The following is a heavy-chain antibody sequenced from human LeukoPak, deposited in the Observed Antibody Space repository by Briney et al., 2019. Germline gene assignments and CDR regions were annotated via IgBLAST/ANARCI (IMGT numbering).Heavy chain of an antibody. V-gene: IGHV3-74*01. CDR2: ISGDGSTT. D-gene: IGHD2-15*01. CDR3: TRRVDTTRWYDP. Sequence: GGSLRLSCAASGFTFSTYWMPWVRQAPGEGLVWVSRISGDGSTTNYVDSVKGRFTISRDNAKNTLYLQMNSLRAEDTAVYYCTRRVDTTRWYDPWGQGTLVTVSS. CDR1: GFTFSTYW. J-gene: IGHJ5*02.